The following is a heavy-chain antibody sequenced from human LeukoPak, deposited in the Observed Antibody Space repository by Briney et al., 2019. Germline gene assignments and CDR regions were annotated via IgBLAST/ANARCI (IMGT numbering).Heavy chain of an antibody. CDR2: ISSSGSTT. CDR3: ARYFAS. V-gene: IGHV3-48*02. J-gene: IGHJ4*02. Sequence: PGGSLRLSCAASGFTFSSFSMNWVRQAPGKGLEWVSHISSSGSTTSYADSVKGRFTISRDNAKNSLFLLMNSLRDEDTDVYFCARYFASWGQGTLVTVSS. CDR1: GFTFSSFS.